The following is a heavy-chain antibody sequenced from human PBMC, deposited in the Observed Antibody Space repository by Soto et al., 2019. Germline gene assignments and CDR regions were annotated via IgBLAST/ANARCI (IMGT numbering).Heavy chain of an antibody. Sequence: VGPLRVSWAVSGFTFSSHSMNWVRQAPGKGLEWVSSIGSSSTYIYQADSVKGRFTISRDNAKNSLFLQMNSLRAEDTAVYFCATDIRQQNYCFFALDVWGQGTPVTVSS. CDR1: GFTFSSHS. CDR2: IGSSSTYI. V-gene: IGHV3-21*01. CDR3: ATDIRQQNYCFFALDV. J-gene: IGHJ6*02. D-gene: IGHD1-1*01.